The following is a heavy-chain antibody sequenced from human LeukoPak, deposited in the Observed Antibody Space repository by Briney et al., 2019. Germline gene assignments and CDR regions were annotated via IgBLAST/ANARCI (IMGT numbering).Heavy chain of an antibody. CDR2: IYYSGST. J-gene: IGHJ3*02. CDR3: ARDGYSSDLGAFDI. V-gene: IGHV4-30-4*08. D-gene: IGHD6-19*01. Sequence: KPSQTLSLTCTVSGGSISSGDYYWSWIRQPPGKGLEWIGYIYYSGSTYYNPSLKSRVTISVDTSKSQFSLKLSSVTAADTAVYYCARDGYSSDLGAFDIWGQGTMVTVSS. CDR1: GGSISSGDYY.